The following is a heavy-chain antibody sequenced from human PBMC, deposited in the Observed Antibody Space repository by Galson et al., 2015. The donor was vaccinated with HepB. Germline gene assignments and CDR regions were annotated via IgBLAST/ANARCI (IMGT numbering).Heavy chain of an antibody. Sequence: SLRLSCAASEFILSMYWMNWVRQAPGNGLERVANIKEDGSEKNYVDSVKGRFTISRDNAKNSLYLQMNSLRAEDTAIYYCARVKRGEWYSFYYYGMDVWGQGTTVTVSS. V-gene: IGHV3-7*03. CDR1: EFILSMYW. CDR3: ARVKRGEWYSFYYYGMDV. J-gene: IGHJ6*02. CDR2: IKEDGSEK. D-gene: IGHD3-10*01.